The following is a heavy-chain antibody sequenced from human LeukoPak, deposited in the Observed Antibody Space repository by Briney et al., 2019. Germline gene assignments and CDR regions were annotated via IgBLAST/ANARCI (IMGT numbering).Heavy chain of an antibody. J-gene: IGHJ5*02. Sequence: ASVKVSCKASGYTFTGYYMHWVRQAPGQGLEWMGWINPNSGGTNYAQKFQGRVTMTRDTSTSTAYMELSRLRSDDTAVYYCARGLDVVVVVAATNFWFDPWGQGTLVTVSS. CDR1: GYTFTGYY. CDR3: ARGLDVVVVVAATNFWFDP. D-gene: IGHD2-15*01. CDR2: INPNSGGT. V-gene: IGHV1-2*02.